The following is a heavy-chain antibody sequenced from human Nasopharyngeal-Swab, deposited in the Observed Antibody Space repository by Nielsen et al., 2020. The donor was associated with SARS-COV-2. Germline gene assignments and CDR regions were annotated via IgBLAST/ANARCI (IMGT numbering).Heavy chain of an antibody. J-gene: IGHJ3*02. CDR3: ARDQRSGWFDAFDI. D-gene: IGHD6-19*01. V-gene: IGHV4-59*01. Sequence: WIRQPPGKGLEWIGYIHYSGSTNYNPSLKSRVTISVDTSKNQFSLKLSSVTAADTAVYYCARDQRSGWFDAFDIWGPGTMVTASS. CDR2: IHYSGST.